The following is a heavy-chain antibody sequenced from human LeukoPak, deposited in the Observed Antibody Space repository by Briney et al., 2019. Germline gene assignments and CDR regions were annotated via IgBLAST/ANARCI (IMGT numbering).Heavy chain of an antibody. CDR2: INPIGGTT. D-gene: IGHD4-11*01. CDR3: ARQQGLQNLNFDY. V-gene: IGHV1-46*01. Sequence: ASVKVSCKTSGYTFTSYYIHWVRQAPGQGLEWMGKINPIGGTTDYPQKFQGRVTMARDTSTSTVYMELSSLSPEDTAVYYCARQQGLQNLNFDYWGQGALVTVSS. CDR1: GYTFTSYY. J-gene: IGHJ4*02.